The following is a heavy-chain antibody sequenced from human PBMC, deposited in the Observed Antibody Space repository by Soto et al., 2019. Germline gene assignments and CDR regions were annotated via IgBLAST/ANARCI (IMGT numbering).Heavy chain of an antibody. CDR2: IYYIGST. CDR1: GVSINSDGYY. Sequence: PSETLSLTCTVSGVSINSDGYYWSWIRQLPGKGLEYLGYIYYIGSTYYNPSLKSRVTTSVDTSKNQFSLNLSSVTAADTAVYYCARVPNYYYYGMDVWGQGTTVTVSS. J-gene: IGHJ6*02. CDR3: ARVPNYYYYGMDV. V-gene: IGHV4-31*03.